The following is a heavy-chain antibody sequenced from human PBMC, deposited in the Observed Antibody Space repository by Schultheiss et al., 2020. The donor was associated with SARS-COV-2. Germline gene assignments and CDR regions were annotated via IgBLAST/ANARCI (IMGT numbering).Heavy chain of an antibody. D-gene: IGHD6-13*01. CDR3: ARGSSSWYWFDP. Sequence: GESLKISCAASGFTFSSYGMHWVRQAPGKGLEWVAVIWYDGSNKYYADSVKGRFTISRDNAKNSLYLQMNSLRAEDTAVYYCARGSSSWYWFDPWGQGTLVTVSS. CDR1: GFTFSSYG. V-gene: IGHV3-33*03. CDR2: IWYDGSNK. J-gene: IGHJ5*02.